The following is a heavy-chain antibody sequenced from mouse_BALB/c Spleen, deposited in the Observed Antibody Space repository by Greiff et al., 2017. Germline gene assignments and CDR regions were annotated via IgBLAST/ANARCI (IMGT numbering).Heavy chain of an antibody. CDR3: ARGHRYDRDAMDY. CDR1: GDSITSGY. Sequence: EVKLVESGPSLVKPSQTLSLTCSVTGDSITSGYWNWIRKFPGNKLEYMGYISYSGSTYYNPSLKSRISITRDTSKNQYYLQLNSVTTEDTATYYCARGHRYDRDAMDYWGQGTSVTVSS. D-gene: IGHD2-14*01. J-gene: IGHJ4*01. V-gene: IGHV3-8*02. CDR2: ISYSGST.